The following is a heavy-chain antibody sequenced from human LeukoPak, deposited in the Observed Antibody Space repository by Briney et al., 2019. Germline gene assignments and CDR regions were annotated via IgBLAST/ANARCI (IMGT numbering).Heavy chain of an antibody. Sequence: SETLSLTCPVSGGSISRYYWSSIRQPAAKGLEWIGRIYTIGSNNYNFSLHSRVTIYDVQCKNQFSLMLSSVTAEDTAVYYCARISPCIAAVGTSRGGCEY. J-gene: IGHJ1*01. CDR1: GGSISRYY. D-gene: IGHD6-13*01. CDR2: IYTIGSN. CDR3: ARISPCIAAVGTSRGGCEY. V-gene: IGHV4-4*07.